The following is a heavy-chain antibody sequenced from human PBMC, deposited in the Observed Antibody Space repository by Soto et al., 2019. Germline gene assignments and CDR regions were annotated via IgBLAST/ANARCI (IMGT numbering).Heavy chain of an antibody. CDR3: ARDQPGYSYGYGLGY. J-gene: IGHJ4*02. CDR1: GFTFSSYS. Sequence: EVQLVESGRGLDNPGGSLRLSCAASGFTFSSYSMNWVRKAPGKGLEWVSSISSSSSYIYYADSVKGRFTISRDNAKNSLYLQMNSLRAEDTAVYYCARDQPGYSYGYGLGYCGQGTLVTVSS. V-gene: IGHV3-21*01. CDR2: ISSSSSYI. D-gene: IGHD5-18*01.